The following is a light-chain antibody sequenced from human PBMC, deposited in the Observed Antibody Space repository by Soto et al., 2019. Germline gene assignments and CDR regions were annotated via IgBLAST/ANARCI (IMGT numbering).Light chain of an antibody. CDR3: LQDYSYTLT. V-gene: IGKV1-6*01. J-gene: IGKJ4*01. CDR1: QGIRND. Sequence: AIQMTQSPPSLSASVGDRVTITCRASQGIRNDLGWYQQKPGKAPKLLIYAAATLQIGVPSMFSGSGAGTDFTLTISSLQPEDSETYYCLQDYSYTLTFGGGTKVDI. CDR2: AAA.